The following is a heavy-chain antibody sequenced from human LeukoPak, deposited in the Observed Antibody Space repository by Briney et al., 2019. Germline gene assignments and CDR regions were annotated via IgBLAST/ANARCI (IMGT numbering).Heavy chain of an antibody. CDR2: ISYDGSNK. J-gene: IGHJ4*02. D-gene: IGHD3-10*01. V-gene: IGHV3-30*18. CDR1: GFTFSSYG. Sequence: GGSLRLSCAASGFTFSSYGMHWVRQAPGKGLEWVAVISYDGSNKYYADSVKGRFTISRDNSKNTLYLQMNSLRAEDTAVYYCAKYGGGPYWGQGTLVTVSS. CDR3: AKYGGGPY.